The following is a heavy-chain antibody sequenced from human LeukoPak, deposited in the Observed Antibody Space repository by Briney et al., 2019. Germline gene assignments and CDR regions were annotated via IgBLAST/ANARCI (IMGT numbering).Heavy chain of an antibody. CDR2: IYPGDSDT. V-gene: IGHV5-51*01. D-gene: IGHD2-2*01. J-gene: IGHJ4*02. CDR3: ARRRGCSSASCPTDY. Sequence: GESLKISCKGSGYSFPTYWIGWVRQMPGKGLEWMGIIYPGDSDTRYSPSFQGQVTISADKSINTAYLQWSSLKASDTAMYYCARRRGCSSASCPTDYWGQGTMVTVSS. CDR1: GYSFPTYW.